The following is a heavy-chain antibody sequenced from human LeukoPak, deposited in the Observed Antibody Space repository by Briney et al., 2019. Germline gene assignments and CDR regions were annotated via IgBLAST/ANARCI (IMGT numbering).Heavy chain of an antibody. D-gene: IGHD3-9*01. CDR2: INHSGST. Sequence: PSETLSLTCAVYGGSFSGYYWSWIRPPPGKGLEWIGEINHSGSTNYNPSLKSRVTISVDTSKNKFSLKLSSVTAADTAVYYCARSTIFSPTRVMDVWGKGTTVTVSS. CDR3: ARSTIFSPTRVMDV. V-gene: IGHV4-34*01. CDR1: GGSFSGYY. J-gene: IGHJ6*04.